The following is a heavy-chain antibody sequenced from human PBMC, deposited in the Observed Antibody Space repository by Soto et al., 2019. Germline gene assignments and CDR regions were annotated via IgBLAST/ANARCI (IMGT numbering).Heavy chain of an antibody. J-gene: IGHJ6*02. CDR1: GGTFSSYA. D-gene: IGHD2-15*01. Sequence: GASVKVSCKASGGTFSSYAISWVRQAPGQGLEWMGGIIPIFGTANYAQKFQGRVTITADESTSTAYMELSSLRSEDTAVYYCHNDYCTGGSCYHPPYYGMEVRGQGTTVTVSS. V-gene: IGHV1-69*13. CDR2: IIPIFGTA. CDR3: HNDYCTGGSCYHPPYYGMEV.